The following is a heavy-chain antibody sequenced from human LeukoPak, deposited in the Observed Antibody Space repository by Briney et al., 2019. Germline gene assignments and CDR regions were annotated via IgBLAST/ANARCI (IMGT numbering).Heavy chain of an antibody. V-gene: IGHV3-9*01. CDR3: AKAQNYDILTGYYYFDY. Sequence: GRSLRLSCAASGFTFDDYAMHWVRHAPGKGLEWVSGISWNSGSIGYADSVKGRFTISRDNAKNSLYLQMNSLRAEDTALYYCAKAQNYDILTGYYYFDYWGRGTLVTVSS. J-gene: IGHJ4*02. CDR2: ISWNSGSI. D-gene: IGHD3-9*01. CDR1: GFTFDDYA.